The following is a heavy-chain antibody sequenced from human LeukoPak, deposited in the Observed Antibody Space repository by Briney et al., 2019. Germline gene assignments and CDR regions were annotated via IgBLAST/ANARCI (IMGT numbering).Heavy chain of an antibody. J-gene: IGHJ6*03. Sequence: GASVKVSCKASGYTFTSYGISWVRQAPGQGLEWMGWISAYNGNTNYAQKLQGRVTMTTDTSTSTAYMELRSLRFDDTAVYYCARSYYDILTGYQRDWDYYYYMDVWGKGTTVTISS. CDR1: GYTFTSYG. V-gene: IGHV1-18*01. CDR2: ISAYNGNT. CDR3: ARSYYDILTGYQRDWDYYYYMDV. D-gene: IGHD3-9*01.